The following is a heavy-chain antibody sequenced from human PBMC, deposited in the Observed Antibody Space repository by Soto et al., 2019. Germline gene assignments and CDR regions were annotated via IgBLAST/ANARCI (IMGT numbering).Heavy chain of an antibody. J-gene: IGHJ6*02. D-gene: IGHD2-2*01. CDR1: GFTFSDYY. CDR2: ISSSGSTI. Sequence: QVPLVESGGGLVKPGGSLRLSCAASGFTFSDYYMSWIRQAPGKGLEWVSYISSSGSTIYYADSVKGRFTISRDNAKNSLYLQMNSLRAEDTAVYYCARGLSCISTSCHVGPVDVWGQGTTVTVSS. CDR3: ARGLSCISTSCHVGPVDV. V-gene: IGHV3-11*01.